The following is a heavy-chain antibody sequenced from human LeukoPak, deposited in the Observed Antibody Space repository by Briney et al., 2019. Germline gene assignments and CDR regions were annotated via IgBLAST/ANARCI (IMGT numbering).Heavy chain of an antibody. J-gene: IGHJ3*02. CDR3: ARASSSLGRSSWYYHDAFDI. CDR1: GFTFSSYW. CDR2: INSDGSST. V-gene: IGHV3-74*01. D-gene: IGHD6-13*01. Sequence: GGSLRLSCADSGFTFSSYWMHWVRQAPGKGLVWVSRINSDGSSTSYADSVKGRFTISRDNAKNTLYLQMNSLRAEDTAVYYCARASSSLGRSSWYYHDAFDIWGQGTMVTVSS.